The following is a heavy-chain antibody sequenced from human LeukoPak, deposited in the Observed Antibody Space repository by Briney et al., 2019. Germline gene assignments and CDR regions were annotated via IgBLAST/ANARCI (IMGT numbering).Heavy chain of an antibody. D-gene: IGHD2/OR15-2a*01. CDR3: ARGSMGGTFDY. V-gene: IGHV3-21*06. Sequence: GGSLRLSCAASGFTFSSYSINWVRQAPGKGLEWVSSTSSSGTYTSFADSVKGRFAISRDNAKNSLFLQMNSLRAEDTAVYYCARGSMGGTFDYWGQGTLVTVSA. J-gene: IGHJ4*02. CDR1: GFTFSSYS. CDR2: TSSSGTYT.